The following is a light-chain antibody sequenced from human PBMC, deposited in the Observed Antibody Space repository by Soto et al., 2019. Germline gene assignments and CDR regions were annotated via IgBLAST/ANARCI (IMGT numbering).Light chain of an antibody. CDR1: PSIISL. J-gene: IGKJ1*01. CDR2: KAS. CDR3: QQYDSYSLT. V-gene: IGKV1-5*03. Sequence: IQMTQSPSTLSASVGDRFPITCRASPSIISLVAWYRQKPWKAPNVLMYKASSVESGVPSRFSGSGSGTEFTLTISSLQPDDFATYYCQQYDSYSLTFGQGTKVDIK.